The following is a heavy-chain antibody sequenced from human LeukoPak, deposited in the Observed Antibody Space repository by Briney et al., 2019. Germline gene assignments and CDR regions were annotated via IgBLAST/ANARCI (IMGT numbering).Heavy chain of an antibody. CDR1: GGTFSSYA. CDR2: IIPIFGTA. Sequence: GASVKVSCKASGGTFSSYAISWVRQAPGQGLEWMGGIIPIFGTANYAQKFQGRVTITADKSTNTAYMDLSSLRSEDTAVYYCAIENILVGATFRAFDIWGQGTMVAVSS. V-gene: IGHV1-69*06. J-gene: IGHJ3*02. D-gene: IGHD1-26*01. CDR3: AIENILVGATFRAFDI.